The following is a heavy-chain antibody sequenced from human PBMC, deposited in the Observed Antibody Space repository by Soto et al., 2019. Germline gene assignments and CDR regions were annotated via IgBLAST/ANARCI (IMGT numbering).Heavy chain of an antibody. Sequence: GGSLRLSCAASGFTVSSNYMSWVRQAPGKGLEWVSVIYSGGSTYYAESVKGRFTISRDNSKNTLYLQMNSLRAEDTAVYYCARGFGTGETQDAFDIWGQGTMVPVSS. CDR1: GFTVSSNY. V-gene: IGHV3-53*01. CDR3: ARGFGTGETQDAFDI. CDR2: IYSGGST. J-gene: IGHJ3*02. D-gene: IGHD7-27*01.